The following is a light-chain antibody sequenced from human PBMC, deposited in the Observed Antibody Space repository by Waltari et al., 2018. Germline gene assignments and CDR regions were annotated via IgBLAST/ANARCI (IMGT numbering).Light chain of an antibody. CDR1: AIGTRS. Sequence: SHVLSQPPSVSVAPGETARLTCGGEAIGTRSVHWYRQKAGQAPVLVILYDSDRPAGIPERFSGSKSGNTATLTISRVEGGDEADYYCQVWDSASDHPAVVFGGGTKVTVL. CDR3: QVWDSASDHPAVV. V-gene: IGLV3-21*04. J-gene: IGLJ2*01. CDR2: YDS.